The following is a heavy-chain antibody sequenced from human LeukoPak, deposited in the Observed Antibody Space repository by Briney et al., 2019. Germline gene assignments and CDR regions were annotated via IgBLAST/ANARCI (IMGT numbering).Heavy chain of an antibody. CDR2: ISSSSSYI. CDR3: AIEAGTYCGGDCYTV. V-gene: IGHV3-21*01. J-gene: IGHJ1*01. CDR1: GFTFSSYS. D-gene: IGHD2-21*02. Sequence: GGSLRLSCAASGFTFSSYSMNWVRQAPGKGLEWVSSISSSSSYIYYADSVKGRFTISRDNAKNSLYLQMNSLRAEDTAVYYCAIEAGTYCGGDCYTVWGQGTLVTVSS.